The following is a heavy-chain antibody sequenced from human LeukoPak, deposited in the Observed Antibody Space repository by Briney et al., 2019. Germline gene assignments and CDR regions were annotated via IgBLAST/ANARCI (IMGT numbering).Heavy chain of an antibody. J-gene: IGHJ4*02. CDR1: GGSISTSSYY. CDR3: ARLGRLYSSSPGLIDY. Sequence: SETLSLTCTVSGGSISTSSYYWGWIRQPPGKGLEWIGRSYYSGSTYYNPSLKSRVTISVDTSKNQFSLKLSSVTAADTAVYYCARLGRLYSSSPGLIDYWGQGTLVTVSS. V-gene: IGHV4-39*01. D-gene: IGHD6-6*01. CDR2: SYYSGST.